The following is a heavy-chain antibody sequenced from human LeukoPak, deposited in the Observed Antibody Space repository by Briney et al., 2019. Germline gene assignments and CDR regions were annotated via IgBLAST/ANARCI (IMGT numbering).Heavy chain of an antibody. CDR1: GGSISSYY. V-gene: IGHV4-59*01. J-gene: IGHJ3*02. D-gene: IGHD2-2*01. Sequence: SETLSLTCTVSGGSISSYYWSWIRQPPGKGLEWIGYIYYSGSTNYNPSLKSRVTISVDTSKNQFSLKLSSVTAADTAVYYCARGDTVVGPNPLWNAFDIWGQGTMVTVSS. CDR2: IYYSGST. CDR3: ARGDTVVGPNPLWNAFDI.